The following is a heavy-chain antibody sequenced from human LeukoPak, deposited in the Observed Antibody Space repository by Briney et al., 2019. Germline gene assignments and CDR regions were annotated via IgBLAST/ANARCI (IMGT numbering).Heavy chain of an antibody. CDR3: ARGARRYCSGGSCYVGYMDV. CDR2: FDPEDGET. V-gene: IGHV1-24*01. D-gene: IGHD2-15*01. Sequence: ASVKVSCKVSGYTLTELSMHWVRQAPGKGLEWMGGFDPEDGETIYAQKFQGRVTMTRNTSISTAYMELSSLRSEDTAVYYCARGARRYCSGGSCYVGYMDVWGKGTTVTISS. CDR1: GYTLTELS. J-gene: IGHJ6*03.